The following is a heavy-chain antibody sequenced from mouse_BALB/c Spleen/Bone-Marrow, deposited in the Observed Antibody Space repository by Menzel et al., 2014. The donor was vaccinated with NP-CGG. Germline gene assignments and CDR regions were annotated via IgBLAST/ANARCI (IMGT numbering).Heavy chain of an antibody. CDR3: ATGVRAMDY. Sequence: EVQRVESGGGLVQPGGSRKLSCAASGFTFSSFGMHWVRQAPEKGLEWVAYISSGSSTIYYADTVKGRFTISRDNPKNTLFLKMTSLRSEDTAMYYCATGVRAMDYWGQGTSVTVSS. CDR1: GFTFSSFG. J-gene: IGHJ4*01. D-gene: IGHD2-13*01. CDR2: ISSGSSTI. V-gene: IGHV5-17*02.